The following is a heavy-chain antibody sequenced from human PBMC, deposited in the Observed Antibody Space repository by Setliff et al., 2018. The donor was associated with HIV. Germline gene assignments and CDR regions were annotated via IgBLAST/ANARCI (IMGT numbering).Heavy chain of an antibody. D-gene: IGHD2-8*01. CDR1: GGSFSGYY. Sequence: SETLSLTCAVYGGSFSGYYWSWIRQPPGKGLEWIGEIIHSGSTNYNPSLKSRVTVSADTSKNQFSLRLNSVTAADTAVYYCARKHLFNVFDYWGQGTLVTVSS. CDR2: IIHSGST. CDR3: ARKHLFNVFDY. V-gene: IGHV4-34*12. J-gene: IGHJ4*02.